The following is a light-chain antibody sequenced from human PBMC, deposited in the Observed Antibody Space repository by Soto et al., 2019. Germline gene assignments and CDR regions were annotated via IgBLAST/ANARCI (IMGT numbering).Light chain of an antibody. Sequence: EIVLTQSPGTLSLSPGERATLSCRASQSASSSYLAWYQQKPGQAPRLLIYGASSRATGIPDRFSGSGSGTDFTLTISRLEPEDFAVYYCQQYGSYFGQGTRLEIK. V-gene: IGKV3-20*01. CDR3: QQYGSY. CDR2: GAS. J-gene: IGKJ5*01. CDR1: QSASSSY.